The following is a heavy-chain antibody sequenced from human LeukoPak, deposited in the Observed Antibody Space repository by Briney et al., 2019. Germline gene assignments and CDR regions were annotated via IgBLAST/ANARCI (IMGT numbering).Heavy chain of an antibody. CDR2: IYYSGST. CDR3: ASHKSGIAAVGPFDY. D-gene: IGHD6-13*01. V-gene: IGHV4-31*03. J-gene: IGHJ4*02. Sequence: SQTLSLTCTVSGGSISSGGYYWSWIRQHPGKGLEWIGYIYYSGSTYYNPSLKSRVTISVDTSKNQFSLKLSSATAADTAVYYCASHKSGIAAVGPFDYWGQGTLVTVSS. CDR1: GGSISSGGYY.